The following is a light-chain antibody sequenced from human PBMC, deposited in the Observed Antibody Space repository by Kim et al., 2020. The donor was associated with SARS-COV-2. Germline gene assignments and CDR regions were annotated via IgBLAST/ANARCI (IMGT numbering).Light chain of an antibody. Sequence: GRKVIISCTRGSGTIGSNYVHWYQQRPGSAPTTVIYQNYRRPSGVPDRFSGSIDGSSNSASLTISGLKTEDEADYYCQSYGSGTEVFGGGTQLTVL. J-gene: IGLJ3*02. V-gene: IGLV6-57*03. CDR3: QSYGSGTEV. CDR1: SGTIGSNY. CDR2: QNY.